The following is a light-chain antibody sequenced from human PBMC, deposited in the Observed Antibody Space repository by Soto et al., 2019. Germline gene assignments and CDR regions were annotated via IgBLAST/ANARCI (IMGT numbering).Light chain of an antibody. CDR1: QSVSKY. Sequence: EIVLTQSPATLSLSQGERATLSCRASQSVSKYLAWYQQKPGQAPRLLIYNASNRATGIPVRFSGSGSGTDFTLTISGLEPEDFAVYYCQQYGSSPTWTFGQGTKVDI. CDR2: NAS. CDR3: QQYGSSPTWT. V-gene: IGKV3-11*01. J-gene: IGKJ1*01.